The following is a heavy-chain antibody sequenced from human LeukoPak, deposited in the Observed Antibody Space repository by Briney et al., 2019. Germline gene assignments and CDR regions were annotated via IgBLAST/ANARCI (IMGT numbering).Heavy chain of an antibody. Sequence: KPSETLSLTCAVYGGSFSGYYWSWIRQPPGKGLEWIGEINHSGSTNYNPSLKSRVTISVDTSKNQFSLKLSSVTAADTAVYYCARVGAIQLWLERPFDYWGQGTLVTVSS. CDR3: ARVGAIQLWLERPFDY. CDR2: INHSGST. V-gene: IGHV4-34*01. J-gene: IGHJ4*02. D-gene: IGHD5-18*01. CDR1: GGSFSGYY.